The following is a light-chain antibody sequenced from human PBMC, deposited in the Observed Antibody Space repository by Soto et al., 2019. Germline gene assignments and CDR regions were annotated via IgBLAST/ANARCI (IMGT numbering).Light chain of an antibody. Sequence: QSVLXQPASVSGSHGQSITISCTGNSSDVGGYNYVSWYQQHPGKAPKLMIYDVSNRPSGVSNRFSGSKSGNTASLIISGLQAEDEADYYCSSYTSRSSSTYVFGTGTKVTVL. J-gene: IGLJ1*01. CDR3: SSYTSRSSSTYV. V-gene: IGLV2-14*01. CDR2: DVS. CDR1: SSDVGGYNY.